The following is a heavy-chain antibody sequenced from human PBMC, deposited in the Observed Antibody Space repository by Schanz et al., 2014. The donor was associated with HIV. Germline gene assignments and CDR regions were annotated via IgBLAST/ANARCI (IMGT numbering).Heavy chain of an antibody. CDR3: ARSNYDILRARAYYYYCGLDV. V-gene: IGHV1-18*04. J-gene: IGHJ6*02. CDR1: GYTFNDYY. CDR2: ISAYNGNT. D-gene: IGHD3-9*01. Sequence: QVQLVQSGAEVKKPGASVKVSCKTSGYTFNDYYIHWVRQAPGEGLEWMGWISAYNGNTNYAQKFRDRVAMTTDTSTTPGYMELRSLRSDDTAVYFCARSNYDILRARAYYYYCGLDVWGQGTTVTVSS.